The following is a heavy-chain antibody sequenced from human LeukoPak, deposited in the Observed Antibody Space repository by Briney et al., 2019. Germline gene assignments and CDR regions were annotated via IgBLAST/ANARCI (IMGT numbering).Heavy chain of an antibody. CDR1: GYSISSGYY. V-gene: IGHV4-38-2*01. CDR2: IYHSGST. Sequence: SETLSLTCAVSGYSISSGYYWGWIRQPPGKGLEWIGSIYHSGSTYYNPSLKSRVTISVDTSKNQFSLKLSSVTAADTAVYYCARSATLRVFDIWAKGQWSPSLQ. J-gene: IGHJ3*02. CDR3: ARSATLRVFDI. D-gene: IGHD2-15*01.